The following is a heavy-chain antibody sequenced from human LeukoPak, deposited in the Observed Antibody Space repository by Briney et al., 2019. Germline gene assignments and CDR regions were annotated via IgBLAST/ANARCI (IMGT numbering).Heavy chain of an antibody. CDR1: GFTFSSYA. CDR3: ARGSTYYYGSDHFDY. J-gene: IGHJ4*02. CDR2: INSDGSST. D-gene: IGHD3-10*01. Sequence: GGSLRLSCAASGFTFSSYAMSWVRQAPGKGLVWVSRINSDGSSTSYADSVKGRFTISRDNAKNTLYLQMNSLRAEDTAVYYCARGSTYYYGSDHFDYWGQGTLVTVSS. V-gene: IGHV3-74*01.